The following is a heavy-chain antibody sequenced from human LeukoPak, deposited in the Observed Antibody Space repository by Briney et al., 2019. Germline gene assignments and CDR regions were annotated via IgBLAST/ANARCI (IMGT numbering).Heavy chain of an antibody. D-gene: IGHD3-10*01. J-gene: IGHJ4*02. CDR2: ISHDGNNK. CDR1: GFTFSVYG. CDR3: AKAEGVSGSLYHGDY. Sequence: GSLRLSCAASGFTFSVYGMHWVRQAPGKGLEWVAVISHDGNNKYYEDSVKGRFSISRDNSKNTPYLQMNSLRAEDTAIYYCAKAEGVSGSLYHGDYWGQGTLVTVSS. V-gene: IGHV3-30*18.